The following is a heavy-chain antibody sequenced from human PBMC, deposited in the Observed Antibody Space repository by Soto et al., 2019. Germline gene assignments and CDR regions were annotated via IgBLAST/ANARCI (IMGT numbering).Heavy chain of an antibody. CDR3: ARDLRAFGVASRFDP. Sequence: QVHLVQSGGGLVKPGGSLRLSCEASGLSFRDFYMAWIRQARGKGLEWVAFIGPSDTGIYYAESVKGRFTISRDNAKDSLFLQMKSLKGEDTAFYYCARDLRAFGVASRFDPWGQGTLVTVSS. CDR2: IGPSDTGI. CDR1: GLSFRDFY. V-gene: IGHV3-11*01. J-gene: IGHJ5*02. D-gene: IGHD2-21*01.